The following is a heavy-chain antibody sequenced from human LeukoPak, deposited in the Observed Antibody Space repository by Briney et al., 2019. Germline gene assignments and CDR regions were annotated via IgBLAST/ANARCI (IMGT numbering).Heavy chain of an antibody. Sequence: KPGGSLRLSCAASGFTFSVYSFNWVRQAPGKGLEWVSSISSSGGYIYYADSVKGRFTISRDNAKTSLYLQMNSLRAEDTAVYYCAKDIWTWGYCSGGSCYPGDAFDIWGQGTMVTVSS. CDR3: AKDIWTWGYCSGGSCYPGDAFDI. V-gene: IGHV3-21*04. CDR1: GFTFSVYS. J-gene: IGHJ3*02. CDR2: ISSSGGYI. D-gene: IGHD2-15*01.